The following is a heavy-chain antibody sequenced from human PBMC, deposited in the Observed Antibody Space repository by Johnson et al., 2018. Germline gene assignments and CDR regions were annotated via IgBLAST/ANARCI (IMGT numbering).Heavy chain of an antibody. D-gene: IGHD3-22*01. CDR1: GGTFSSYA. CDR3: ARDTYYYDSSGCYIGCDAFDI. CDR2: IIPIFGTA. J-gene: IGHJ3*02. V-gene: IGHV1-69*12. Sequence: QVQLVQSGAEVKKPGSSVKVSCKASGGTFSSYAISWVRQAPGQGLEWMGGIIPIFGTANYAQKFQGRVTITADDSTSTAYMELSSLGSEDTAVYYCARDTYYYDSSGCYIGCDAFDIWGKGTMVTVSS.